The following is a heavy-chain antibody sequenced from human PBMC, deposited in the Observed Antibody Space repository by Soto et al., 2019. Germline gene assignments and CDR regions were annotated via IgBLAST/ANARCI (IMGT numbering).Heavy chain of an antibody. CDR3: ARDFYRSYSSSDYYYYGMDV. D-gene: IGHD6-13*01. J-gene: IGHJ6*02. CDR1: GYGFTVYY. Sequence: ASLKVYCKASGYGFTVYYRHWVRQANGQGLEVMGWINPNSGGTNYAQKFQGWVTMTRDTSISTAYMELSRLRSEDTAVYYCARDFYRSYSSSDYYYYGMDVWGQGTTVTVSS. V-gene: IGHV1-2*04. CDR2: INPNSGGT.